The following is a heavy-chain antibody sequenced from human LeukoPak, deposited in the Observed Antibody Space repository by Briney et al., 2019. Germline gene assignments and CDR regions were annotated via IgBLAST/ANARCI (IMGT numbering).Heavy chain of an antibody. V-gene: IGHV3-11*04. CDR2: ISPSSSTI. D-gene: IGHD6-19*01. Sequence: GGSLRLSCVASAFTFTEYYMAWVRQAPGKGLEWISYISPSSSTINYADSVKGRITISRDNAKNSLYLQMNSLRAEDTAVYYCARDFAVAGGVVDYWGQGTLVTVSS. CDR1: AFTFTEYY. J-gene: IGHJ4*02. CDR3: ARDFAVAGGVVDY.